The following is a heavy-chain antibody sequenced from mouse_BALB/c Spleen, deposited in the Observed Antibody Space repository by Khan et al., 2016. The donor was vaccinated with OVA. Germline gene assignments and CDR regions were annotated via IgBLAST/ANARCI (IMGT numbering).Heavy chain of an antibody. D-gene: IGHD1-2*01. J-gene: IGHJ4*01. V-gene: IGHV5-6*01. CDR1: GFTFSSYG. CDR3: AITITTAKGDYYAMDY. CDR2: ISSGGHYT. Sequence: EVQRVESGGDLVKPGGSLKLSCAASGFTFSSYGMSWVRQTPDKRLEWVATISSGGHYTYFPDSVRGRFTISRDNAKNTLYLQMSSLKSEDTAMYYCAITITTAKGDYYAMDYWGQGTSVTVSS.